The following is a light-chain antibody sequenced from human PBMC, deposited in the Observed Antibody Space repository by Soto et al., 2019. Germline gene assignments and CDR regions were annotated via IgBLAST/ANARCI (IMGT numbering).Light chain of an antibody. CDR3: QQYSTYWT. V-gene: IGKV1-5*01. J-gene: IGKJ1*01. CDR1: QSISTW. Sequence: DIQMTQSPSTLSASVGDRVTITCRASQSISTWLAWYQQKPGKAPKFLIFEATTLETGVPSRFSGSGSGTDFIFTITDLQPDDLATYYCQQYSTYWTFGQGTKVEVK. CDR2: EAT.